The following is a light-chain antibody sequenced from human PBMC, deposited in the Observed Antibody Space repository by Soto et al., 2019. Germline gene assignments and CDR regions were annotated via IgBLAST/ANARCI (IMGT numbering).Light chain of an antibody. V-gene: IGKV1-5*03. CDR2: KAS. CDR3: EQYIIYPKT. J-gene: IGKJ1*01. Sequence: DIQMTQSPSTLSASVGDRVTITCRASDSISSWLAWYQQKPGKAPKVLIYKASSLESGVPSRFRGSGGGTDFTLTISSLQPDDFATYYCEQYIIYPKTFGQGTKVDIK. CDR1: DSISSW.